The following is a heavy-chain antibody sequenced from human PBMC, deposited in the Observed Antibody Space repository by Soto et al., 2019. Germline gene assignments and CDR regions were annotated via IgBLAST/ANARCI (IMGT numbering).Heavy chain of an antibody. CDR2: ISSSSSTI. Sequence: EVQLVESGGGLVQPGGSLRLSCAASGFTFSSYSMNWVRQAPGKGLEWVSYISSSSSTIYYADSVKGRFTISRDNAKNSLYMQMNSLRAEDTAVYYCARQTYSDFWSGHNWFDPWGQGTLVTVSS. D-gene: IGHD3-3*01. CDR1: GFTFSSYS. J-gene: IGHJ5*02. V-gene: IGHV3-48*01. CDR3: ARQTYSDFWSGHNWFDP.